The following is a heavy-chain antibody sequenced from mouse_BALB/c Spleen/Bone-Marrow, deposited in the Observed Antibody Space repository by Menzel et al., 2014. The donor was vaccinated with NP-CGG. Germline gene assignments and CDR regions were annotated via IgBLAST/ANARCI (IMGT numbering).Heavy chain of an antibody. D-gene: IGHD1-1*01. Sequence: EVKVVESGGGLVQPGGSRKLSCAASGFTFSSFAMHWVRQAPEKGLGWVAYISSGSSTIYYADTVMGRFTISRDNPKNTLFLQMTSLRSEDTAMYYCARSGSSSGYFDYWGQGTTLTVSS. V-gene: IGHV5-17*02. CDR3: ARSGSSSGYFDY. CDR2: ISSGSSTI. CDR1: GFTFSSFA. J-gene: IGHJ2*01.